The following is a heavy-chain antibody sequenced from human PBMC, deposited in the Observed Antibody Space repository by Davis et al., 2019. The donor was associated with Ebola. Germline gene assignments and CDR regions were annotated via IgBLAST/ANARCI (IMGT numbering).Heavy chain of an antibody. J-gene: IGHJ6*03. D-gene: IGHD3-22*01. CDR2: ISYDGSNK. V-gene: IGHV3-30*03. CDR3: ARDVYDSSGYDTRIYYYFYMDV. Sequence: GESLKISCAASGFTFSDYGMHWVRQAPGKGLEWVAVISYDGSNKYYVDSVKGRFTISRDNSKNTLFLQMNSLRAEDTAVYYCARDVYDSSGYDTRIYYYFYMDVWGKGTTVTVSS. CDR1: GFTFSDYG.